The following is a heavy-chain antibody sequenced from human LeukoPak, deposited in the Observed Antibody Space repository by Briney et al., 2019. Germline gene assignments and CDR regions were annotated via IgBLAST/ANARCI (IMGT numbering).Heavy chain of an antibody. CDR3: ARGLVGNLDY. V-gene: IGHV4-34*01. Sequence: SETLSLTCAVYGGSFSGYYWSWIRQPPGKGLEWIGEINHSGSTNYNPSLKSRVTISVDTPKNQFSLKLSSVTAADTAVYYCARGLVGNLDYWGQGTLVTVSS. D-gene: IGHD1-14*01. CDR1: GGSFSGYY. CDR2: INHSGST. J-gene: IGHJ4*02.